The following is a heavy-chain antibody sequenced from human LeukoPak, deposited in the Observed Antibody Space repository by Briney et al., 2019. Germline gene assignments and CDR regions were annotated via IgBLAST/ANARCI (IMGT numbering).Heavy chain of an antibody. CDR3: ARDHVYGGADY. CDR1: GFTFHNYA. Sequence: PGGSLRLSCAASGFTFHNYAIHWVRHARGKGLEWVSLTSGDGITTYFADSVKGRFTISRDNSKSSLFLQMNSLRTEDTALYYCARDHVYGGADYWGQGTLVTVSS. V-gene: IGHV3-43*02. CDR2: TSGDGITT. D-gene: IGHD5/OR15-5a*01. J-gene: IGHJ4*02.